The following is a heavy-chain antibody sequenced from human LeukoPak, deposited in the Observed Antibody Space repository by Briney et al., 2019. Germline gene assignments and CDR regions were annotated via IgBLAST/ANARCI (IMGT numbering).Heavy chain of an antibody. CDR2: FDPEYVET. J-gene: IGHJ4*02. Sequence: GASVKVSCKVSGYALSESSIHWVRQTPGEGFEWMGGFDPEYVETTYAQKFRGRVTMTEDTSTDTAYMELINLRSDDTAVYYCAREREWELSFAYWGQGILVTVSS. CDR1: GYALSESS. V-gene: IGHV1-24*01. CDR3: AREREWELSFAY. D-gene: IGHD1-26*01.